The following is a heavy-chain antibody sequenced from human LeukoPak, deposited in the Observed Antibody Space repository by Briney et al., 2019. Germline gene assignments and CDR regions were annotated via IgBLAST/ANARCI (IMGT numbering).Heavy chain of an antibody. Sequence: SETLSLTCDVSGVSFSTYYWSWVRQSPEKGLEWIGEVNHSGYTNYNPSLKGRVTISVDTSKNQFSLKLSSVTAADTAVYYCARQLYGSDYWGQGTLVTVSS. V-gene: IGHV4-34*01. J-gene: IGHJ4*02. CDR3: ARQLYGSDY. D-gene: IGHD4-17*01. CDR2: VNHSGYT. CDR1: GVSFSTYY.